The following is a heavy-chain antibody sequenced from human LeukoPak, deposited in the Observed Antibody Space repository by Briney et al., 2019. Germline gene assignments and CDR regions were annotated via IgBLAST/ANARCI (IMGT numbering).Heavy chain of an antibody. CDR3: XXEXXKXSIAAAGTRRGYFDY. CDR2: IYYSGST. CDR1: GGSISSGGYY. Sequence: SETLSLTCTVSGGSISSGGYYWSWIRQHPGKGLEWIGYIYYSGSTYYNPSLKSRVTISVDASKNQFSLKLSSVTAADTAVDXXXXEXXKXSIAAAGTRRGYFDYWGQGTLVTVSS. V-gene: IGHV4-31*03. D-gene: IGHD6-13*01. J-gene: IGHJ4*02.